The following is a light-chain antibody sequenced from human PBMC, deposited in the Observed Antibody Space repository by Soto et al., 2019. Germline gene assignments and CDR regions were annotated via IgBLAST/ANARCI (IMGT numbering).Light chain of an antibody. CDR2: GAS. CDR3: QQYGSSGT. CDR1: QSVSNNY. J-gene: IGKJ1*01. V-gene: IGKV3-20*01. Sequence: DIVLTQSPGTLSLSPGERVTLSCRASQSVSNNYLGWYQQTPGQATRLLIYGASNRATGIPDRFSGSASGTDFTLTISRLEPEDFAVYYCQQYGSSGTFGQGTKVDIK.